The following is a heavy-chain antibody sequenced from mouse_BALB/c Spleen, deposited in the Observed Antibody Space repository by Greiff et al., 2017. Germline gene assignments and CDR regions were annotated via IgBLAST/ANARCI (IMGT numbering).Heavy chain of an antibody. CDR1: GYSITSGYY. V-gene: IGHV3-6*02. Sequence: EVKLMESGPGLVKPSQSLSLTCSVTGYSITSGYYWNWIRQFPGNKLEWMGYISYDGSNNYNPSLKNRISITRDTSKNQFFLKLNSVTTEDTATYYCARDYYGPHYWGQGTTLTVSS. CDR2: ISYDGSN. CDR3: ARDYYGPHY. J-gene: IGHJ2*01. D-gene: IGHD1-2*01.